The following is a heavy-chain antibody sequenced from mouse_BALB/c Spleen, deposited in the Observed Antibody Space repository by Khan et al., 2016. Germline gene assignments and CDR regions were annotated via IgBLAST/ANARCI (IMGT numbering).Heavy chain of an antibody. V-gene: IGHV1-5*01. J-gene: IGHJ3*01. D-gene: IGHD1-1*01. CDR3: TAYFY. Sequence: VQLQQSGTVLARPGASVKMSCKASGYTFTSYWMHWVKQRPGQGLEWIGAIYPGNSDTSYHQKFKGKATLTAVTSTSTAYMELSSLKNDDSTVYDCTAYFYWGQGTLVTVSA. CDR1: GYTFTSYW. CDR2: IYPGNSDT.